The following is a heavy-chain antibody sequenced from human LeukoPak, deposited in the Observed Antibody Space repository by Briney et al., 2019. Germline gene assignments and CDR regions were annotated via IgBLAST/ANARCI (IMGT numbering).Heavy chain of an antibody. J-gene: IGHJ6*02. CDR2: ISGSGGST. D-gene: IGHD3-22*01. Sequence: GGSLRLSCAASGFTFSSYAMSWVRQAPGKGLEWVSAISGSGGSTYYADSVKGRFTISRDNYKNTLDMQMNSLRAEDTAVYYCAKVGLITGMDVWGQGTTVTVSS. V-gene: IGHV3-23*01. CDR1: GFTFSSYA. CDR3: AKVGLITGMDV.